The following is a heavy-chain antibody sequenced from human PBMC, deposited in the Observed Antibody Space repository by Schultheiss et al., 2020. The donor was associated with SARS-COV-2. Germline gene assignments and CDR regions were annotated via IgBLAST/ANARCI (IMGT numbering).Heavy chain of an antibody. Sequence: GGSLRLSCAASGFTFNNYGMHWVRQAPGKGLEWVSAISGSGGSTYYADSVKGRFTISRDNSKNTLYLQMNSLRAEDTAVYYCAKDPRGYSYGYYFDYWGQGTLVTVSS. CDR2: ISGSGGST. D-gene: IGHD5-18*01. CDR1: GFTFNNYG. J-gene: IGHJ4*02. V-gene: IGHV3-23*01. CDR3: AKDPRGYSYGYYFDY.